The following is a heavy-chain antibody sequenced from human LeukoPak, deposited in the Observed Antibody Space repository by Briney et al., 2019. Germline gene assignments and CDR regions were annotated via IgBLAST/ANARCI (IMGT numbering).Heavy chain of an antibody. J-gene: IGHJ5*02. CDR2: IWFDGSNM. D-gene: IGHD1-1*01. Sequence: GGSLRLSCAASGFTFRNDGMHWVRQAPGKGLEWVAVIWFDGSNMFYADSVKGRFTISRDDSKNTLFLQMSSLRAEDTAVYYCVREQSTAGTRMETWGQGTLVTVSS. CDR1: GFTFRNDG. CDR3: VREQSTAGTRMET. V-gene: IGHV3-33*01.